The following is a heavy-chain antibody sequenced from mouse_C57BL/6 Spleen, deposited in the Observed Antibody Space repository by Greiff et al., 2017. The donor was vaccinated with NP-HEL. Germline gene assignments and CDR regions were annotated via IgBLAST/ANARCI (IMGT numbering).Heavy chain of an antibody. CDR1: GYAFSSSW. D-gene: IGHD4-1*01. J-gene: IGHJ4*01. CDR2: IYPGDGDT. Sequence: QLQQSGPELVKPGASVKISCKASGYAFSSSWMNWVKQRPGKGLEWIGRIYPGDGDTNYNGKFKGKATLTADKSSSTAYMQLSSLTSEDSAVYFCANNWYYAMDYWGQGTSVTVSS. CDR3: ANNWYYAMDY. V-gene: IGHV1-82*01.